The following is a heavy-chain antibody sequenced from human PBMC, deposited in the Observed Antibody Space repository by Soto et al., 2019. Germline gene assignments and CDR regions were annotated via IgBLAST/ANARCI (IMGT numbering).Heavy chain of an antibody. D-gene: IGHD3-16*01. CDR2: TYSSGTTIYYSGTT. CDR1: GGSISPYY. Sequence: SETLSLICIVSGGSISPYYWNWIRQFPGKRLEWIGYTYSSGTTIYYSGTTNYNPSLKSRASISVDTSKNEFSPSLTSVAAADTAVYYCARRNPRLGFTFDFWGQGAPVTVSS. J-gene: IGHJ4*02. CDR3: ARRNPRLGFTFDF. V-gene: IGHV4-59*08.